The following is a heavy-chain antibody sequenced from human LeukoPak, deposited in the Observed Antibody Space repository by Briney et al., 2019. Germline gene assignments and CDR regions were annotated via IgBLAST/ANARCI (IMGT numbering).Heavy chain of an antibody. J-gene: IGHJ4*02. Sequence: GGSLRLSCAASGFTFSSYGMHWVRQAPGKGLEWVAFIRYDGSNKYCADSVKGRFTISRDNAKNSLYLQMNSLRAEDTAVYYCARTSAAAGTYDYWGQGTLVTVSS. CDR3: ARTSAAAGTYDY. V-gene: IGHV3-30*02. CDR1: GFTFSSYG. CDR2: IRYDGSNK. D-gene: IGHD6-13*01.